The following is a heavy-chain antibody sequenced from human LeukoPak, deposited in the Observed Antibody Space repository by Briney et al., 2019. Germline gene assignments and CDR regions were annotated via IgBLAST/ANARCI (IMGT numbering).Heavy chain of an antibody. Sequence: SETLSLTCTVSGDSVSNGNYYWSWLRQPPGKALEWIGYIYYTGKTYYNPSLEGRVTILVDTSRNHFSVKLSSVTATDTAVYYCARSQNYYGSGDYWSQGTLVTVSS. CDR2: IYYTGKT. J-gene: IGHJ4*02. V-gene: IGHV4-61*03. D-gene: IGHD3-10*01. CDR3: ARSQNYYGSGDY. CDR1: GDSVSNGNYY.